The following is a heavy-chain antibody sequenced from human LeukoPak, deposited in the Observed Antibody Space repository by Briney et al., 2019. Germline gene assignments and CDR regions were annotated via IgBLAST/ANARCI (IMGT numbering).Heavy chain of an antibody. Sequence: ASVKVSCKASGYTFTSYDINWVRQATGQGLEWMGRMNPNSGNTGYAQKFQGRVTMTRNTSISTAYMELSSLRSEDTAVYYCARDQRRYYYDSSEFRYWGQGTLVTVSS. V-gene: IGHV1-8*01. CDR1: GYTFTSYD. CDR3: ARDQRRYYYDSSEFRY. J-gene: IGHJ4*02. CDR2: MNPNSGNT. D-gene: IGHD3-22*01.